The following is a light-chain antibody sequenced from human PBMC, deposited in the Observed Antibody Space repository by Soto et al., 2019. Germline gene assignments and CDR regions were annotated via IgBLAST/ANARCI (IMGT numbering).Light chain of an antibody. CDR2: EVS. J-gene: IGLJ1*01. CDR3: SSYAGSNNYV. Sequence: QSALTQPASVSGSPGQSITISCTGTSSDIGNYDFVSWYQQVPGTAPKAMIYEVSSRPSGVSNRFSGSKSGNTASLTVSGLQAEDEADYFCSSYAGSNNYVFGTGTKVTVL. CDR1: SSDIGNYDF. V-gene: IGLV2-14*01.